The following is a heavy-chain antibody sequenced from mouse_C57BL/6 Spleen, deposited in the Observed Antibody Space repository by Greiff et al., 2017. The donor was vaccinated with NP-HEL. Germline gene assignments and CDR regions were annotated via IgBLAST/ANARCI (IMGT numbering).Heavy chain of an antibody. J-gene: IGHJ4*01. CDR2: IWGVGST. D-gene: IGHD1-1*01. CDR1: GFSLTSYG. Sequence: QVQLQQSGPGLVAPSQSLSITCTVSGFSLTSYGVDWVRQSPGKGLEWLGVIWGVGSTNYNSALKSRLSISKDNSKSQVFLKMNSLQTDDTAMYYCAIRSYRDFRYAMDYWGQGTSVTVSS. V-gene: IGHV2-6*01. CDR3: AIRSYRDFRYAMDY.